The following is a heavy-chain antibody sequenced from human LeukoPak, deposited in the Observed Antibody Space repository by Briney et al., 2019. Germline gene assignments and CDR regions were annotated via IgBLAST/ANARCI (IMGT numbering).Heavy chain of an antibody. CDR1: GGTFSSYA. J-gene: IGHJ3*02. D-gene: IGHD3-10*01. Sequence: ASVKVSCKASGGTFSSYAISWVRQAPGQGLEWMGRIIPILGIANYAQKFQGRVTITADKSTSTAYMELSSLRSEDTAVYYCARGIIQVFRDGSGGAFDIWGQGTMVTVSS. V-gene: IGHV1-69*04. CDR3: ARGIIQVFRDGSGGAFDI. CDR2: IIPILGIA.